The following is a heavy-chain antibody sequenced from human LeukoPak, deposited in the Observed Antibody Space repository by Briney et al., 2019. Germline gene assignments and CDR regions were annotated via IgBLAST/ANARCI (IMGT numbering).Heavy chain of an antibody. CDR3: ARDSQAVTQLYGMDV. V-gene: IGHV3-21*01. CDR1: GFTFSSYS. Sequence: PGGSLRLSCAASGFTFSSYSMNWVRQAPGKGLEWVSSISSSSSYIYYADSVKGRFTISRDNAKNSLYLQMNSLRAEDTAVYYCARDSQAVTQLYGMDVWGQGTTVTVSS. CDR2: ISSSSSYI. D-gene: IGHD4-17*01. J-gene: IGHJ6*02.